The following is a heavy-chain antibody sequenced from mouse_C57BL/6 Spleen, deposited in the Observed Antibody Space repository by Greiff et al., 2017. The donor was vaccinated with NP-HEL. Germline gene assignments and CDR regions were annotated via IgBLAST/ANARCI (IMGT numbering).Heavy chain of an antibody. CDR3: AKGITTVVAPNWYFDV. Sequence: VNVVESGPGLVAPSQSLSITCTVSGFSLTSYGVSWVRQPPGKGLEWLGVIWGDGSTNYHSALISRLSISKDNSKSQVFLKLNSLQTDDTATYYCAKGITTVVAPNWYFDVWGTGTTVTVSS. V-gene: IGHV2-3*01. CDR1: GFSLTSYG. CDR2: IWGDGST. J-gene: IGHJ1*03. D-gene: IGHD1-1*01.